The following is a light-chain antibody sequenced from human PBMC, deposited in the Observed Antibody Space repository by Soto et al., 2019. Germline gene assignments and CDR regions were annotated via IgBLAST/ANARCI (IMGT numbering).Light chain of an antibody. CDR1: QSIRTY. CDR2: AAS. J-gene: IGKJ1*01. CDR3: QQTYNVPLT. V-gene: IGKV1-39*01. Sequence: DIQMTQFPSSLSASVGDRVTITCRASQSIRTYLNWFQQKPGKAPSLLIYAASTLQSGVPPRFSGSVSGAESTLTISSLQPEDTATYYCQQTYNVPLTYGQGTKVEIK.